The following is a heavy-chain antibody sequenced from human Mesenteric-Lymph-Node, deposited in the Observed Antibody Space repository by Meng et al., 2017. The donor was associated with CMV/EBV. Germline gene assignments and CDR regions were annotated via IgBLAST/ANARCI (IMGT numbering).Heavy chain of an antibody. J-gene: IGHJ5*02. V-gene: IGHV1-2*02. CDR1: GYTFTDYY. Sequence: ASVKVSCKASGYTFTDYYIHWVRQAPGQGLEWMGWINVVSGGTHYALKFQGRIIMTRDTSISTAYMELSRLSSDDTAVYYCARVRCSDASCYNQHTWFDPWGQGTLVTVSS. CDR3: ARVRCSDASCYNQHTWFDP. D-gene: IGHD2-2*02. CDR2: INVVSGGT.